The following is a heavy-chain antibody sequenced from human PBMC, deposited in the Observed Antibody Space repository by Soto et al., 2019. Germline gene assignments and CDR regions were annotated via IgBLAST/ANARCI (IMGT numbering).Heavy chain of an antibody. Sequence: SETLSLTCTVSGGSISSSSYYWGWIRQPPGKGLEWIGSIYYSGSTYYSPSLKSRVTISVDTFKNQFSLKLSSVTAADPAVYYCASRAEDTPGGFDYWGQGTLVTVSS. CDR2: IYYSGST. CDR3: ASRAEDTPGGFDY. D-gene: IGHD3-10*01. J-gene: IGHJ4*02. V-gene: IGHV4-39*01. CDR1: GGSISSSSYY.